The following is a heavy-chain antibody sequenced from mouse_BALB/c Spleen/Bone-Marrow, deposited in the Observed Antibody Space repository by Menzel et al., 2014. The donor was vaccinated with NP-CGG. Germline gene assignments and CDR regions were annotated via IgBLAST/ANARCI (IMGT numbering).Heavy chain of an antibody. V-gene: IGHV1-80*01. Sequence: VHLVESGAELVRPGSSVKISCKASGYAFSSYWMNWVKQRPGQGLEWIGQIYPGDGDTNYNGKFKGKATLTADKSSSTAYMQLSSLTSEDSAVYFCARSELGRYYAMDYWGQGTSVTVSS. J-gene: IGHJ4*01. CDR3: ARSELGRYYAMDY. CDR1: GYAFSSYW. CDR2: IYPGDGDT. D-gene: IGHD4-1*01.